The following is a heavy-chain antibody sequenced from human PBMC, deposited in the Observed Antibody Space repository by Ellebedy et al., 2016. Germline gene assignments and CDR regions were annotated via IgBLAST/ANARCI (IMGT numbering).Heavy chain of an antibody. V-gene: IGHV5-51*01. Sequence: GESLKISCKASGYSFANYWIGWVRQMPGKGLEWMGIIYPADSETRYSPSFEGQVTMSVDKSVNTAYLQWRSLKASDTAIYYCARGPNFDWLLFGFDPWGQGTLVTVSS. J-gene: IGHJ5*02. CDR3: ARGPNFDWLLFGFDP. CDR1: GYSFANYW. CDR2: IYPADSET. D-gene: IGHD3-9*01.